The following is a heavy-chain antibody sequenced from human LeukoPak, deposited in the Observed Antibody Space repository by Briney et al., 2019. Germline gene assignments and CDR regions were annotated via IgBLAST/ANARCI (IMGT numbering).Heavy chain of an antibody. CDR1: GFTFSDYW. CDR2: IYVDGRTT. V-gene: IGHV3-74*01. J-gene: IGHJ5*02. Sequence: GGSLRLSCVASGFTFSDYWMHWVRQPPGKGLVWVSRIYVDGRTTNYADSVKGRFTISRDNAKNTVYLEMNSLSVEDTATYYCIRDFRSADLWGQGTLVTVTS. CDR3: IRDFRSADL.